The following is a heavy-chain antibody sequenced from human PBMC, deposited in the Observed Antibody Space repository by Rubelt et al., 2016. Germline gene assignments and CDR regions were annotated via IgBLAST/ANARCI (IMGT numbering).Heavy chain of an antibody. CDR2: TYDSGTT. J-gene: IGHJ4*02. Sequence: QVQLQQWGAGLLKPSETLSLTCTVSGGSISSYYWNWIRQPPGKGLEWIGYTYDSGTTNYNPSLKSRVSISVETSKNQFSLKLSSVAAADTAVYYCARAPNTAMISAYFDCWGQGTLVTVSS. CDR3: ARAPNTAMISAYFDC. V-gene: IGHV4-59*01. CDR1: GGSISSYY. D-gene: IGHD5-18*01.